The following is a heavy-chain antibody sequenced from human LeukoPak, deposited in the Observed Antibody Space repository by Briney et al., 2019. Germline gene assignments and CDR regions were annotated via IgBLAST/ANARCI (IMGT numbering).Heavy chain of an antibody. D-gene: IGHD2-2*01. V-gene: IGHV4-34*01. CDR3: ARSIVVVPAAIRRCYFDY. CDR1: GGSFSGYY. CDR2: INHSGST. Sequence: SETLSLTCAVYGGSFSGYYWSWIRQPPGKGLEWIGEINHSGSTNYNPSLKSRVTISVDTSKNQFSLELSSVTAADTAVYYCARSIVVVPAAIRRCYFDYWGQGTLVTVSS. J-gene: IGHJ4*02.